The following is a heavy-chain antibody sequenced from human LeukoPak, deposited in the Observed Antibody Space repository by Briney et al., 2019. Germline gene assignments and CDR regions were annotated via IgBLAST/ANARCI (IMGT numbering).Heavy chain of an antibody. CDR1: VGSFSGYY. Sequence: SETLSLTCAVYVGSFSGYYWSWIRQPPGKGLEWIGEINHSGSTNYNSSLKSRVTISVDTSKNQFSLKLTSVTAADTAVYYCARGYYGTGSHCCHMDVWGKGTTITVS. CDR2: INHSGST. D-gene: IGHD3-10*01. J-gene: IGHJ6*03. V-gene: IGHV4-34*01. CDR3: ARGYYGTGSHCCHMDV.